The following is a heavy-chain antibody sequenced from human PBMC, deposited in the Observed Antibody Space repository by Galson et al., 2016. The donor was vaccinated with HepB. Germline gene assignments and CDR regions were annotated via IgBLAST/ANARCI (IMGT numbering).Heavy chain of an antibody. Sequence: SVKVSCKASGYTFSSYGITWVRQAPGQGLEWMGWISTYNGKTEYAQKFQGRVIMTTDTSTSTAYMELRSLTSNDTAVYFCARVWGSMDVWGQGSTVIISS. D-gene: IGHD3-16*01. J-gene: IGHJ6*02. CDR2: ISTYNGKT. CDR3: ARVWGSMDV. CDR1: GYTFSSYG. V-gene: IGHV1-18*04.